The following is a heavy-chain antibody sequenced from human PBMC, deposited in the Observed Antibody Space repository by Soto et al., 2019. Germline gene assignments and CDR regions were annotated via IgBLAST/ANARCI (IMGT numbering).Heavy chain of an antibody. CDR1: GGSVNSDNFY. Sequence: QVHLQESGPGQVKPSETLSLICTVSGGSVNSDNFYWSWIRQPPGRGLEWIGYIYYTGSTSYNPSLKSRVTISIDTSRNQCSLKLSSVTAADTAVYYCAREFSNSPEAFDSWGQGSLVTVSS. CDR2: IYYTGST. V-gene: IGHV4-61*01. D-gene: IGHD6-6*01. CDR3: AREFSNSPEAFDS. J-gene: IGHJ4*02.